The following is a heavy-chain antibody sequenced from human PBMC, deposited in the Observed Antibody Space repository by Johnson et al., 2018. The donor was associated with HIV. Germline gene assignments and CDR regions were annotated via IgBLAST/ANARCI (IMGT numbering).Heavy chain of an antibody. Sequence: LLVESGGGVVQPGGSLRLSCAASGLTFSNYGSHWVRQAPGKGLEWVAFIRYDGSNIYYADSVKGRFTISRDNAKNSLYLQMNSLRAEDTAVYYCARVMVQGDAFDIWGQGTMVTVSS. CDR1: GLTFSNYG. D-gene: IGHD3-10*01. CDR2: IRYDGSNI. V-gene: IGHV3-30*02. CDR3: ARVMVQGDAFDI. J-gene: IGHJ3*02.